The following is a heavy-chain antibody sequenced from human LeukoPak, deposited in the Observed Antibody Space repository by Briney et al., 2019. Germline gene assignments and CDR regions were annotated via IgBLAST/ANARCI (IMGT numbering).Heavy chain of an antibody. J-gene: IGHJ5*02. V-gene: IGHV3-23*01. Sequence: PGGSLRLSCAASVFTFSSYAMSWVRQAPGKGLEWVSAISGSGGSTYYADSVKGRFTISRDNSKNTLYLQMNSLRAEDTAVYYCAKDYLIAAAVPNWFDPWGQGTLVTVSS. D-gene: IGHD6-13*01. CDR3: AKDYLIAAAVPNWFDP. CDR2: ISGSGGST. CDR1: VFTFSSYA.